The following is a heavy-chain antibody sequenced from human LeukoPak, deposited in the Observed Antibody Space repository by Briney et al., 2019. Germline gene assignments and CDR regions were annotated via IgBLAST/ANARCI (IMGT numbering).Heavy chain of an antibody. CDR1: GLTFISYA. V-gene: IGHV3-23*01. CDR3: AKSVQLGWGSMWNY. J-gene: IGHJ4*01. Sequence: PGLSLTLSRAASGLTFISYAMKWVRQAAAKGLEWVSCIGPCVGRTYYADVVKGRFNISRDNAKKTVDLQMNSLRAQDNALYLCAKSVQLGWGSMWNYWGPGILVTVPS. D-gene: IGHD7-27*01. CDR2: IGPCVGRT.